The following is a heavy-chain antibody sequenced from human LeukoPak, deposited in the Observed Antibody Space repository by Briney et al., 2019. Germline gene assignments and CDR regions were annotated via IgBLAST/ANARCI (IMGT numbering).Heavy chain of an antibody. CDR1: GFTFSNAW. J-gene: IGHJ4*02. D-gene: IGHD6-19*01. CDR2: IKSKTDGGTT. Sequence: GGSLRLSCAASGFTFSNAWMSWVRQAPGKGLEWVGRIKSKTDGGTTDYAAPVKGRFTISREDSKNTLYVQMNSLKTEDTAVYYCTTDRQAGPFDYWGQGTLVTVSS. CDR3: TTDRQAGPFDY. V-gene: IGHV3-15*01.